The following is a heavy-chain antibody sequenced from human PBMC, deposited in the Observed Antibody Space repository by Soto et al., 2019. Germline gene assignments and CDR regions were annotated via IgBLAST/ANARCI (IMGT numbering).Heavy chain of an antibody. CDR3: ARSGDIVVVATASDGLDV. Sequence: QVQLVQSGAEVKKPGASVKVSCKASGYTFTSYGISWVRQAPGQGLEWMGWISPYNGNTKYAQKLQARVTMTTSTATKTAYMELRILRSDETAVYYCARSGDIVVVATASDGLDVWGQGTTVTVSS. CDR2: ISPYNGNT. J-gene: IGHJ6*02. D-gene: IGHD2-2*01. V-gene: IGHV1-18*01. CDR1: GYTFTSYG.